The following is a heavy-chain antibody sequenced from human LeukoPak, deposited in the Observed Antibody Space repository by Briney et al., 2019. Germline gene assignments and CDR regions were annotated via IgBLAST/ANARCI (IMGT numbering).Heavy chain of an antibody. CDR2: IGGSGTTI. CDR1: GFTFSDYY. Sequence: GGSLRLSCAASGFTFSDYYMSWIRQAPGKGLEWVSYIGGSGTTIFYAHSVKGRFTISRDNAKNSLYLQMNSLRAEDTAVYYCARFAGSGSYIDYWGQGTLITVSS. CDR3: ARFAGSGSYIDY. D-gene: IGHD3-10*01. J-gene: IGHJ4*02. V-gene: IGHV3-11*01.